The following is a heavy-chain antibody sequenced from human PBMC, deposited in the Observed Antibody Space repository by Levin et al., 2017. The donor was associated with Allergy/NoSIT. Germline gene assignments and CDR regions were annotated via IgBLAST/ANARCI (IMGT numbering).Heavy chain of an antibody. CDR2: IGTAGDT. D-gene: IGHD3-16*01. CDR1: GFTFSSYD. J-gene: IGHJ3*02. Sequence: GGSLRLSCAASGFTFSSYDMHWVRQATGKGLEWVSAIGTAGDTYYPGSVKGRFTISRENAKNSLYLQMNSLRAGDTAVYYCARGPLKITFGGVNEEDYAFDIWGQGTMVTVSS. V-gene: IGHV3-13*01. CDR3: ARGPLKITFGGVNEEDYAFDI.